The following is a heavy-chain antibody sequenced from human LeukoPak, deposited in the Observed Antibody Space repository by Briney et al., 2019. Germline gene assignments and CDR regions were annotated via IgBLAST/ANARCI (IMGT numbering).Heavy chain of an antibody. CDR3: VRVQPSYYMDV. V-gene: IGHV3-21*01. J-gene: IGHJ6*03. Sequence: GGSLRLSCAASGSTFNSYSMNWVRQAPGKGLEWVSSISSSSSYIYYADSVKGRFTISRDNAKNSLYLQMNSLRAEDTAVYYCVRVQPSYYMDVWGKGTTVTVSS. CDR1: GSTFNSYS. D-gene: IGHD6-13*01. CDR2: ISSSSSYI.